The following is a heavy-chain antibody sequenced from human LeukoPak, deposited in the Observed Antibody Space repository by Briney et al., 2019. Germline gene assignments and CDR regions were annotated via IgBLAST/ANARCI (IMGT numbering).Heavy chain of an antibody. J-gene: IGHJ5*02. Sequence: ASVKVSCKASGGTFSSYAISWVRQAPGQGLEWMGWISAYNGNTNYAQNLQGRVTMTIDTSTSTAYMELRSLRSDDTAVYYCAREGAYCSSTSCHLQNWFDPWGQGTLVTVSS. D-gene: IGHD2-2*01. CDR2: ISAYNGNT. CDR3: AREGAYCSSTSCHLQNWFDP. V-gene: IGHV1-18*01. CDR1: GGTFSSYA.